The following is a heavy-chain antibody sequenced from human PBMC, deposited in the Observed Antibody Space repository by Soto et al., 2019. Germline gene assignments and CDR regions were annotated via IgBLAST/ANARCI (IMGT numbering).Heavy chain of an antibody. CDR3: ARVVGRLGSWFDP. V-gene: IGHV4-59*01. CDR1: GGSISSYY. D-gene: IGHD1-26*01. CDR2: IYYSGST. Sequence: SETLSLTCTVSGGSISSYYWSWIRQPPGKGLEWIGYIYYSGSTNYNPSLKSRLTISVDTSKNQFSLKLSSVTAADTAVYYCARVVGRLGSWFDPWGQGTLVTVSS. J-gene: IGHJ5*02.